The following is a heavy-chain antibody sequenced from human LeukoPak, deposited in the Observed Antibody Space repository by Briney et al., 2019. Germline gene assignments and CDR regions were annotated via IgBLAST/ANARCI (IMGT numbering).Heavy chain of an antibody. CDR2: MNPNSGNT. CDR3: ARELYCSGGSCNRVFDY. V-gene: IGHV1-8*01. CDR1: GYTFTSYD. Sequence: APSVKVSCKASGYTFTSYDINWVRQATGQGLEWMGWMNPNSGNTGYAQKFQGRVTMTRNTSISTAYMELSRLRSDDTAVYYCARELYCSGGSCNRVFDYWGQGTLVTVSS. D-gene: IGHD2-15*01. J-gene: IGHJ4*02.